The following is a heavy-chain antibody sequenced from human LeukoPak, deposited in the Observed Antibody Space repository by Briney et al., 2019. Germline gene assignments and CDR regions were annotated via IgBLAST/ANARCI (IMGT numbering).Heavy chain of an antibody. CDR3: ARKGNAFDF. CDR1: GFTFSSFW. Sequence: GGSLRLSCVVSGFTFSSFWMTWVRQAPGKGLEWVANIKLDVSETYYVESARGRFTISRDNTKNSLYLQMDSLRVEDTAVYYCARKGNAFDFWGQGTMVTVSS. CDR2: IKLDVSET. V-gene: IGHV3-7*01. D-gene: IGHD3-10*01. J-gene: IGHJ3*01.